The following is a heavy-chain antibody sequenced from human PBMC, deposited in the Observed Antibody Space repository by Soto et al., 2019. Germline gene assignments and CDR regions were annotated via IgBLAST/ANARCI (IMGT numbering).Heavy chain of an antibody. CDR2: MNPNSGNT. Sequence: ASVKVSCKASGYTFTSYDINWVRQATGQGLEWMGWMNPNSGNTGYAQKFQGRVTMTRNTSISTAYMELSSLRSEDTAVYYCARGLRNRVPAANNIYYYYMDVWGKGTTVTVSS. J-gene: IGHJ6*03. D-gene: IGHD2-2*01. CDR3: ARGLRNRVPAANNIYYYYMDV. V-gene: IGHV1-8*01. CDR1: GYTFTSYD.